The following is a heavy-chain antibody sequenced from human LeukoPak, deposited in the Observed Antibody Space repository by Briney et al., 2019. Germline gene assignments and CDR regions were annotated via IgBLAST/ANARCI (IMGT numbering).Heavy chain of an antibody. CDR1: GFTFRDHW. CDR3: ASRGYSYGLDY. V-gene: IGHV3-7*01. J-gene: IGHJ4*02. D-gene: IGHD5-12*01. Sequence: PGGALTDTCPGSGFTFRDHWIRWVGPAACKGLEWVANTVQDGSEKYYADSVRGRFTISRDNAKKSLYLQMNSLRVEDTAVYYCASRGYSYGLDYWGQGTLVTVSS. CDR2: TVQDGSEK.